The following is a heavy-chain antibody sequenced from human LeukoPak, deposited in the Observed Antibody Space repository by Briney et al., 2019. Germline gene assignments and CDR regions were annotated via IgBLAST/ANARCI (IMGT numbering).Heavy chain of an antibody. CDR3: ARVRDSENWWGAFDV. Sequence: ASVTVSCKASGYSFSRSGITWVRQAPGQGLEWMGWISTLNGNKHYAQKFQDRVTLTTDTSTTTAHTELRSLRDDDTAVYYCARVRDSENWWGAFDVWGQGTMVTVSS. D-gene: IGHD2-8*02. V-gene: IGHV1-18*04. CDR1: GYSFSRSG. CDR2: ISTLNGNK. J-gene: IGHJ3*01.